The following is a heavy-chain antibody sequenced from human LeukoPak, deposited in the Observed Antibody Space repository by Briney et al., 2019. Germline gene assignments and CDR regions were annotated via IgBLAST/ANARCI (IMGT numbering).Heavy chain of an antibody. CDR2: ISSSGSTI. Sequence: GGSLRLSCTASGFTLSSYEMSWIRQAPGKGLEWVSYISSSGSTIYYADSVKGRFTISRDNAKNSLYLQMNSLRAEDTAVYYCARASVLWFGEFQLWGQGTLVTVSS. J-gene: IGHJ1*01. V-gene: IGHV3-48*03. D-gene: IGHD3-10*01. CDR3: ARASVLWFGEFQL. CDR1: GFTLSSYE.